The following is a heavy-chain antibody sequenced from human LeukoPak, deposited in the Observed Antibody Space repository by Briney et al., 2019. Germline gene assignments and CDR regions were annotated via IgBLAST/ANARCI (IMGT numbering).Heavy chain of an antibody. CDR2: ISGSGGST. Sequence: GGSLRLSCAASGFTFSNHGMNWVRQAPGKGLEWVSAISGSGGSTYYADSVKGRFTISRDNSKNTLYLQMNSLRAEDTAVYYCAKDYYDSSGYSTYYYYYYMDVWGKGTTVTISS. V-gene: IGHV3-23*01. CDR1: GFTFSNHG. J-gene: IGHJ6*03. D-gene: IGHD3-22*01. CDR3: AKDYYDSSGYSTYYYYYYMDV.